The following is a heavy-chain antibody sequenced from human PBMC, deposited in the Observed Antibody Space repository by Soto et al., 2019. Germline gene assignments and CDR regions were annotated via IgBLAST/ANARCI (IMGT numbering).Heavy chain of an antibody. CDR1: GYTFTSYY. D-gene: IGHD3-22*01. J-gene: IGHJ5*02. Sequence: GASVKVSCKTSGYTFTSYYMHWLRQAPGQGLEWMGIINSSGGGTSYARKFQGRMTMTTDTSTSTVSMELSSLRSEDTAVYYCARDTNTIRFYDTSGYLNCFEPWGQGTLVTVSS. V-gene: IGHV1-46*03. CDR2: INSSGGGT. CDR3: ARDTNTIRFYDTSGYLNCFEP.